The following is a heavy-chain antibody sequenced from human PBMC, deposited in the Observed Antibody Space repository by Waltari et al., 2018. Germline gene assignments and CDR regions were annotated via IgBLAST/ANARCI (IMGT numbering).Heavy chain of an antibody. CDR3: ARRYCSSTSCLFDY. CDR1: GFTFRSSD. V-gene: IGHV3-48*03. J-gene: IGHJ4*02. Sequence: EVQLVESGGGLVQPGGSLRLSCAASGFTFRSSDLNWVRRAPGKGLEWVSHISSSGTTIYYADSVKGRFTISRDNAKNSLYLQMNSLRAEDTAVYYCARRYCSSTSCLFDYWGQGTLVTVSS. D-gene: IGHD2-2*01. CDR2: ISSSGTTI.